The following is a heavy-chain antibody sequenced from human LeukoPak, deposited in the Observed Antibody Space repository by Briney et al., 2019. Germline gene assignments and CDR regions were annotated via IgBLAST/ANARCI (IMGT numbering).Heavy chain of an antibody. J-gene: IGHJ4*02. CDR3: ARGCGGTPGCYIIDK. CDR2: IWDDGSSK. V-gene: IGHV3-33*01. Sequence: GRSLRLSCEASGFTFSSHGMHWVRQAPGKGLEWVAVIWDDGSSKYYAVSVKGRFTVSRDNSKNTLYLQMDSLRAEDTAVYYCARGCGGTPGCYIIDKWGRGTLVTVSS. CDR1: GFTFSSHG. D-gene: IGHD2-21*01.